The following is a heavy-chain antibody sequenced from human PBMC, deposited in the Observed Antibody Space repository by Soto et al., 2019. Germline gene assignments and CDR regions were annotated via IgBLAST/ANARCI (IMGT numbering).Heavy chain of an antibody. Sequence: SETLSLTCTVSCGSITSGGYYWSWIRQHPGKGLEWLGYIYDSGSTFYNPSLKSRITLSVDTSKNQFSLKLSSVTVADTAVYFCARKQAGYFYGIDYWGQGTLVTVSS. CDR2: IYDSGST. J-gene: IGHJ4*02. D-gene: IGHD3-10*01. CDR1: CGSITSGGYY. V-gene: IGHV4-31*03. CDR3: ARKQAGYFYGIDY.